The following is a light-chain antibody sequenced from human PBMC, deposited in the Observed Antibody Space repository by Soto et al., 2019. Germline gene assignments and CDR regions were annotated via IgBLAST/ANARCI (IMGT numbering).Light chain of an antibody. CDR1: QSISSW. CDR3: QQYNSYTRT. Sequence: DIQMTQSPSTLSASVGDRVTITCRASQSISSWLAWYQQKPGKAPKHLIYKASSLESGVPSRFSGSGSGTEFTLTISSLQPDHFATYYCQQYNSYTRTFGQGTKVEIK. J-gene: IGKJ1*01. V-gene: IGKV1-5*03. CDR2: KAS.